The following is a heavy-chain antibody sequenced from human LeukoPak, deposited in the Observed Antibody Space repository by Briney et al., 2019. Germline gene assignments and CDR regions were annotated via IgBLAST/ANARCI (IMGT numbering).Heavy chain of an antibody. V-gene: IGHV3-7*01. J-gene: IGHJ4*02. CDR2: IKQDGSDK. CDR1: GFSFSTYW. CDR3: ARGCRYSYALEIDY. Sequence: SGGSLRLSCAASGFSFSTYWMSWVRQAPGKGLEWVANIKQDGSDKYYVDSVKGRFTISRDNAKNSLSLQLNSLRAEDTAMYYCARGCRYSYALEIDYWGQGALVTVSS. D-gene: IGHD5-18*01.